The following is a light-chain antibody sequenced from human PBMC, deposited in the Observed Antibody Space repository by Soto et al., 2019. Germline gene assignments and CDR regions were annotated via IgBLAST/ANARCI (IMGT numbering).Light chain of an antibody. CDR3: QQYGSSGT. CDR1: QSVSSR. J-gene: IGKJ1*01. CDR2: GAS. V-gene: IGKV3-20*01. Sequence: EILLTQSPGTLSLSPGERATLSCRASQSVSSRLAWYQQKPGQAPRLLISGASSRATGIPDRFSGSGSGTDFTLTISRLEPEDFAVYYCQQYGSSGTFGQGTKVDIK.